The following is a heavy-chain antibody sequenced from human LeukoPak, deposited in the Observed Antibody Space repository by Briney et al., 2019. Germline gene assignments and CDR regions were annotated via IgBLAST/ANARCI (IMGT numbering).Heavy chain of an antibody. D-gene: IGHD2-15*01. J-gene: IGHJ6*02. CDR1: GYIFSGYY. Sequence: ASVKVSCKASGYIFSGYYMHWVRQAPGQGLEWMGWINPNSGGTNYAQKFQGRVTMTRDTSISTAYMELSRLRSDDTAVYFCARGDCSGGSCYSASYYYYYGMDVWGQGTTVTVSS. CDR3: ARGDCSGGSCYSASYYYYYGMDV. CDR2: INPNSGGT. V-gene: IGHV1-2*02.